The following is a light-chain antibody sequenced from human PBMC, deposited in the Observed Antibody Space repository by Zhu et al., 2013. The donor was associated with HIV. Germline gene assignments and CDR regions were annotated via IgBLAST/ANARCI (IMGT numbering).Light chain of an antibody. CDR1: QSVNSD. CDR3: QQYGHSPCS. V-gene: IGKV3-15*01. Sequence: EIVMTQSPVTLSVSPGERVTLSCRASQSVNSDLAWYQQRPGQAPRLLIYTTSTRAPGIPVRFSGSGSGTDFTLTISRLEPEDFAVYHCQQYGHSPCSFGQGTKLEIK. CDR2: TTS. J-gene: IGKJ2*04.